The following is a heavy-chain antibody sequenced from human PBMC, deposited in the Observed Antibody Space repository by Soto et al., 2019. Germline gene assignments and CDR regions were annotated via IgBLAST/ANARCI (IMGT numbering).Heavy chain of an antibody. Sequence: GESLKISCKGSGYSFAGYWIGWVRQMPGKVLDWMGVIYPGDSDTRYSPSFHGQVTISADKSISTAYLQWSSLKASDTAMYFCARLPGVRGVFDGFNVWGQGXMVTVSS. J-gene: IGHJ3*01. CDR2: IYPGDSDT. CDR3: ARLPGVRGVFDGFNV. D-gene: IGHD3-10*01. CDR1: GYSFAGYW. V-gene: IGHV5-51*01.